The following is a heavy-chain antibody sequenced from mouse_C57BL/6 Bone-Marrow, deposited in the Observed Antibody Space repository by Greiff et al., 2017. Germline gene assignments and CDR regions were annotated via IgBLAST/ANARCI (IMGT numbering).Heavy chain of an antibody. Sequence: VQLQQSGAELVRPGASVKLSCKASGYTFTDYYINWVKQRPGQGLEWIARIYPGSGNTYYNEKFKGKATLTAEKSSSTAYMQLSSLTSEDSAVYFCARGGYDDWYFDVWGTGTTVTVSS. CDR1: GYTFTDYY. V-gene: IGHV1-76*01. D-gene: IGHD2-2*01. CDR2: IYPGSGNT. J-gene: IGHJ1*03. CDR3: ARGGYDDWYFDV.